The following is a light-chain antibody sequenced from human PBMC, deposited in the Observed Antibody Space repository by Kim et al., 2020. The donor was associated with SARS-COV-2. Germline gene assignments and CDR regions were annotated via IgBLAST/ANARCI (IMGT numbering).Light chain of an antibody. CDR3: QQRSNWRT. CDR2: GAS. V-gene: IGKV3-11*01. CDR1: QSVSGN. J-gene: IGKJ2*01. Sequence: SLSPGDSATLSCRASQSVSGNLAWYQQKPGQAPRLIIFGASDRATGIPARFTGSGYGTDFTLTISSLEPEDFAVYYCQQRSNWRTFGQGTKVDIK.